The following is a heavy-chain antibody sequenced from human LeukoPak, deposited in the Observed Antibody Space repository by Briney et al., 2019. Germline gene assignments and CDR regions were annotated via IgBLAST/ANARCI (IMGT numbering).Heavy chain of an antibody. D-gene: IGHD3-9*01. CDR2: IIPIFGTA. CDR3: ARASLGYFDWFFDY. CDR1: GGTFSSYA. V-gene: IGHV1-69*06. J-gene: IGHJ4*02. Sequence: GSSVKVSCKASGGTFSSYAISWVRQAPGQGLEWMGRIIPIFGTANYAQKFQGRVTITADKSTSTAYMELSSLRSEDTAVYYCARASLGYFDWFFDYWGQGTLATVSS.